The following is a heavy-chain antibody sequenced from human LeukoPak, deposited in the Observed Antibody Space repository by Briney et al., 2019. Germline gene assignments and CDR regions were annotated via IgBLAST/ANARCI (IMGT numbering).Heavy chain of an antibody. CDR1: GGSISSGSYY. CDR3: ARERFGELLEEVHDY. D-gene: IGHD3-10*01. V-gene: IGHV4-61*02. CDR2: IYTSGST. Sequence: SETLSLTCTVSGGSISSGSYYWSWIRQPAGKGLEWIGRIYTSGSTNYNPSLKSRVTISVDTSKNQFSLKLSSVTAADTAVYYCARERFGELLEEVHDYWGQGTLVTVSS. J-gene: IGHJ4*02.